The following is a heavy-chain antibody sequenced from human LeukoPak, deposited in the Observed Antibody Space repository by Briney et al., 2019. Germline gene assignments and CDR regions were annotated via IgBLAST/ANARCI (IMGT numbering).Heavy chain of an antibody. CDR3: ARTSPTSHFDF. V-gene: IGHV3-74*01. J-gene: IGHJ4*02. CDR1: GFTFTTYW. CDR2: INGDGSNS. Sequence: GGSLRLSXVASGFTFTTYWMHWVCQTPGKGLVWVSRINGDGSNSNYADSVKGRFTISRDNARNTLYLQMNGLRAEDTALYYCARTSPTSHFDFWGQGTLVTVSS. D-gene: IGHD3-16*01.